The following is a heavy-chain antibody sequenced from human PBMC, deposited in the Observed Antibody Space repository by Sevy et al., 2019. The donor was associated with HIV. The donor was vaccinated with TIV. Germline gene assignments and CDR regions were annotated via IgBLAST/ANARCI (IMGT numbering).Heavy chain of an antibody. V-gene: IGHV3-33*01. J-gene: IGHJ6*02. D-gene: IGHD3-9*01. Sequence: GGCLRLSCAASGFTFSSYGMHWVRQAPGKGLEWVAVIWYDGSNKYYADSVKGRFTISRDNSKNTLYLQMNSLRAEDTAVYYCARGLRYVDWLFDYYYYGMDVWGQGTTVTVSS. CDR1: GFTFSSYG. CDR3: ARGLRYVDWLFDYYYYGMDV. CDR2: IWYDGSNK.